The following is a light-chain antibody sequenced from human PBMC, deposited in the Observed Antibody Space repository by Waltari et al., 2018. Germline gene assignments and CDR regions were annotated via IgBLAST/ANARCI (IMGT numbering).Light chain of an antibody. Sequence: QSALTQPASVSGSPGQSITISCTGTSSDIGGYNYVSWYQQVPGKAPKLMIYDVSNRPSGFSRRFSGSKPGHTASLTISGLQAEDEADYFCSSYMDSSTLELFGGGTSLTVL. CDR1: SSDIGGYNY. CDR2: DVS. V-gene: IGLV2-14*03. CDR3: SSYMDSSTLEL. J-gene: IGLJ2*01.